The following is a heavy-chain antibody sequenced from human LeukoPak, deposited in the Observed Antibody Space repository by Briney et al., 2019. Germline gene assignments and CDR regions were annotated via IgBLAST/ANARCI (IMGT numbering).Heavy chain of an antibody. V-gene: IGHV1-46*01. CDR2: MYSSGGST. CDR3: AQDRGEQFLDPGPPPTAGDY. CDR1: GYTFTSYY. Sequence: ASVTVSCKASGYTFTSYYIHWVRQAPGQGLEWMGIMYSSGGSTTYAQKFQGRVTMTRDMSTSTVYMELSRLKSEDTAVYYCAQDRGEQFLDPGPPPTAGDYWGQGTLVTVSS. D-gene: IGHD3/OR15-3a*01. J-gene: IGHJ4*02.